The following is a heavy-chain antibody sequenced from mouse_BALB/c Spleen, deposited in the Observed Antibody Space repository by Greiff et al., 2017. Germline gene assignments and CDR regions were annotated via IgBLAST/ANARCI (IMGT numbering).Heavy chain of an antibody. CDR1: GYTFTSYY. J-gene: IGHJ3*01. CDR2: INPSNGGT. CDR3: TRSAATMNTSWFAY. V-gene: IGHV1S81*02. D-gene: IGHD2-4*01. Sequence: QVQLKHSGAELVKPGASVKLSCKASGYTFTSYYMYWVKQRPGQGLEWIGEINPSNGGTNFNEKFKSKATLTVDKSSSTAYMQLSSLTSEDSAVYYCTRSAATMNTSWFAYWGQGTLVTVSA.